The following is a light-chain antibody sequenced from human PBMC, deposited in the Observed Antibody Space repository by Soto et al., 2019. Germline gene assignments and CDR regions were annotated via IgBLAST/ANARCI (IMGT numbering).Light chain of an antibody. J-gene: IGKJ1*01. CDR3: QQYNNWPWT. Sequence: EIVMTQSPATLSVSPGGRATLPGRASQSISDTLAWYQQNPGQAPRLLLHGASTRAPGFPARFIGSGSGTDFTLTISSLQSEDFAVYYCQQYNNWPWTFGQGTKVDIK. CDR2: GAS. V-gene: IGKV3-15*01. CDR1: QSISDT.